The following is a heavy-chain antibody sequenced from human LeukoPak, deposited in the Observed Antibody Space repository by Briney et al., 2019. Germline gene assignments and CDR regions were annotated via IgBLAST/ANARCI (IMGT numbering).Heavy chain of an antibody. CDR2: IYYSGST. CDR1: GGSISSSSSY. J-gene: IGHJ4*02. CDR3: ARGANHWLANFDY. Sequence: SETLSLTCTVSGGSISSSSSYWGWIRHPPWKRLEWLGRIYYSGSTYYNPSLKSRVTISVDTSKNQFSLKRSSVTAADTAVYYCARGANHWLANFDYWGQRTLVIVSS. D-gene: IGHD6-19*01. V-gene: IGHV4-39*07.